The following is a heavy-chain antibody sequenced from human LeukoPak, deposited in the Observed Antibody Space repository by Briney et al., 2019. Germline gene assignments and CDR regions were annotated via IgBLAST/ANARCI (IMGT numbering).Heavy chain of an antibody. J-gene: IGHJ4*02. CDR1: GFTFNNYL. CDR2: LFTGGGRT. CDR3: AKECDYSPGHKFDL. D-gene: IGHD3-10*01. Sequence: GGSLRLSCAASGFTFNNYLMRWVRQAPGKGLEWVSVLFTGGGRTLYADSVKGRFTISGDTSRTTLYLQMNGLGAEDTAVYYCAKECDYSPGHKFDLWGQGTLVTVSS. V-gene: IGHV3-23*01.